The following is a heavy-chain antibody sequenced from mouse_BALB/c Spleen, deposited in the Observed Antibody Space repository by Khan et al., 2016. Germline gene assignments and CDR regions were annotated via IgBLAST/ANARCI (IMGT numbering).Heavy chain of an antibody. J-gene: IGHJ4*01. V-gene: IGHV7-3*02. CDR1: GFTFTDCY. CDR2: IRNKANGYTT. CDR3: ARIESPYYYAMDY. Sequence: EVELVESGGGLVQPGGSLRLSCATSGFTFTDCYMSWVRQPPGKALEWLGFIRNKANGYTTEYSASVKGRFTISRDNSQSILYLQMNTLRAEDSATYYCARIESPYYYAMDYWGQGTSVTVSS.